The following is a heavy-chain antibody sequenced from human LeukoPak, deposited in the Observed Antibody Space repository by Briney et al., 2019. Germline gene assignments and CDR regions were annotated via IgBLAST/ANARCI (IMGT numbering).Heavy chain of an antibody. CDR1: GYTFTSYD. CDR3: ARGTRRDGYNSWFWGAQNWFDP. D-gene: IGHD5-24*01. Sequence: GASVKVSCKASGYTFTSYDINWVRQATGQGLEWMGWMNPNSGNTGYAQKFQGRVTMTRNTSISTAYMELSSLRSEDTAVYYCARGTRRDGYNSWFWGAQNWFDPWGQGTLVTVSS. CDR2: MNPNSGNT. V-gene: IGHV1-8*01. J-gene: IGHJ5*02.